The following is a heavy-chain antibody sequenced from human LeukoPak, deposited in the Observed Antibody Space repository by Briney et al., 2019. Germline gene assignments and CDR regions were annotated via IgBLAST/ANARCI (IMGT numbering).Heavy chain of an antibody. V-gene: IGHV4-61*02. Sequence: PSETLSLTCTVSGGSISSGSYYWSWIRQPAGKGLEWIGRIYTSGSTNYNPSLKSRVTISVDTSKNQFSLKLSSVTAADTAVYYCARGPTMVRGVTKYYYYYMDVWGKGTTVTISS. CDR3: ARGPTMVRGVTKYYYYYMDV. CDR1: GGSISSGSYY. D-gene: IGHD3-10*01. J-gene: IGHJ6*03. CDR2: IYTSGST.